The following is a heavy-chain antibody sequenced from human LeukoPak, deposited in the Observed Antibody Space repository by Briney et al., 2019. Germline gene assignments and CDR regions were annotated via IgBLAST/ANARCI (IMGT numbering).Heavy chain of an antibody. J-gene: IGHJ4*02. D-gene: IGHD1-26*01. CDR1: GDSVSSNLVT. CDR3: ARATGGIFDF. V-gene: IGHV6-1*01. Sequence: SQTLSLTCAISGDSVSSNLVTWSWIRQSPSGGLEWLGRTYYRSKWSYDYAISVKSRITINPDTSKNQFFLQLDSVTPEDTAIFYCARATGGIFDFWGQGTLVTVSS. CDR2: TYYRSKWSY.